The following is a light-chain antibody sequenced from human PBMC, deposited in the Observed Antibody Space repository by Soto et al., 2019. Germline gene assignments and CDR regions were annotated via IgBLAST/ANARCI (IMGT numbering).Light chain of an antibody. CDR2: EVS. CDR3: SSYTSSSTLVV. J-gene: IGLJ2*01. Sequence: QSVLTQPASVSGSPGQSITISCTGTSSDVGGYNFVSWYQQHPAKAPKLMIYEVSNRPSGVSNRFSGSKSGNTASLTISGRQAEDEADYYCSSYTSSSTLVVFGGGTKLTVL. V-gene: IGLV2-14*01. CDR1: SSDVGGYNF.